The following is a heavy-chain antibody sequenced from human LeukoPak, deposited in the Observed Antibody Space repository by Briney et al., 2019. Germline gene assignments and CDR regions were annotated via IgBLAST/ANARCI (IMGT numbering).Heavy chain of an antibody. CDR1: GGSISSYY. Sequence: SETLSLTCTVSGGSISSYYWSWIRQPPGKGLEWIGYIYYSGSTNYNPSLKSRVTISVDTSKNQFSLKLSSVTAADTAMYYCARDQYGDYFDYWGQGTLVTVSS. V-gene: IGHV4-59*01. D-gene: IGHD4-17*01. CDR3: ARDQYGDYFDY. CDR2: IYYSGST. J-gene: IGHJ4*02.